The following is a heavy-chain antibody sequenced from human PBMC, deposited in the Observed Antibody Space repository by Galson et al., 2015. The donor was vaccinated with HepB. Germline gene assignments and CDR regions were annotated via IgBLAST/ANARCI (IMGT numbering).Heavy chain of an antibody. CDR1: GYSFTSYW. D-gene: IGHD3-10*01. CDR2: IDPSDSYT. Sequence: QSGAEVKKPGESLRISCKGSGYSFTSYWISWVRQMPGKGLEWMGRIDPSDSYTNYSPSFQGHVTISADKSISTAYLQWSSLKASDTAMYYCARGDGSGSYYNREFDYWGQGTLVTVSS. CDR3: ARGDGSGSYYNREFDY. J-gene: IGHJ4*02. V-gene: IGHV5-10-1*01.